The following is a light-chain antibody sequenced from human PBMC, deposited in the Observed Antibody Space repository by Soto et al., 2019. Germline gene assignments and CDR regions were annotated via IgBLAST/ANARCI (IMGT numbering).Light chain of an antibody. V-gene: IGKV1-5*03. CDR1: QGISSW. Sequence: DIQMTQSPSSVSASVGDRVTITCRASQGISSWLAWYQQKPGKAPKLLIYKASSLESGVPSRFSGSGSGTEFTLTISGLQPDDFATYFCQQYNFYPWTFGQGTKVEIK. CDR2: KAS. J-gene: IGKJ1*01. CDR3: QQYNFYPWT.